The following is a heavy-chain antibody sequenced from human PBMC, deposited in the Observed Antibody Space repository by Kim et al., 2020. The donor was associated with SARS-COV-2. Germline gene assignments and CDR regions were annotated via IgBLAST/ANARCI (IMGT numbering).Heavy chain of an antibody. J-gene: IGHJ4*02. CDR1: GGSISSYY. CDR2: IYYSGST. Sequence: SETLSLTCTVSGGSISSYYWSWIRQPPGKGLEWIWYIYYSGSTNYNPSLKSRVTISVDTSKNQFSLKLSTVTAADTAVYYCARGLGYGYGYFDYWGLGTLVTVSS. V-gene: IGHV4-59*01. D-gene: IGHD5-18*01. CDR3: ARGLGYGYGYFDY.